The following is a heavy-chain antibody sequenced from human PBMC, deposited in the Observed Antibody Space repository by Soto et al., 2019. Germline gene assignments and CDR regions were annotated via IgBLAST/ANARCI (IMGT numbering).Heavy chain of an antibody. CDR2: ISHNGKVQ. Sequence: GSLRLSCAASGFIFRNYGMHWVRQAPGKGLVWVAVISHNGKVQYYADSVKGRFTISRDNARNSLYLQMNSLRAEDTAVYYCARELIAVAPTVPWFDPWGQGTLVTVSS. J-gene: IGHJ5*02. V-gene: IGHV3-30*03. CDR1: GFIFRNYG. CDR3: ARELIAVAPTVPWFDP. D-gene: IGHD6-19*01.